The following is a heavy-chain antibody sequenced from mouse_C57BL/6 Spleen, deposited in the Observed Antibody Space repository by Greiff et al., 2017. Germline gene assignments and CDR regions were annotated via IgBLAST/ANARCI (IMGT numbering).Heavy chain of an antibody. CDR3: AKKGGDYLYWYFDV. D-gene: IGHD2-4*01. Sequence: EVQLQQSGPELVKPGASVKISCKASGYTFTDYYMNWVKQSHGKSLEWIGDINPNNGGTSYNQKFKGKATLTVDKSSSTAYMELRSLTSEDSAVYYCAKKGGDYLYWYFDVWGTGTTVTVSS. CDR2: INPNNGGT. J-gene: IGHJ1*03. CDR1: GYTFTDYY. V-gene: IGHV1-26*01.